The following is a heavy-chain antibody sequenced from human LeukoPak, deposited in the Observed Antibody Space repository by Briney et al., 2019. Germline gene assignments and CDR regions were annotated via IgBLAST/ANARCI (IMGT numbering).Heavy chain of an antibody. V-gene: IGHV3-7*01. Sequence: PGGSLRLSCAASGFTFSSYWMSWVRQAPGKGLEWVANIKQDGSEKYYVDSMKGRFTISRDNAKESLYLQLNSLRAEDTAVYYCAKWGPYCVGDYCPALDSWGPGTLVTVSS. CDR3: AKWGPYCVGDYCPALDS. D-gene: IGHD2-21*02. CDR1: GFTFSSYW. J-gene: IGHJ4*02. CDR2: IKQDGSEK.